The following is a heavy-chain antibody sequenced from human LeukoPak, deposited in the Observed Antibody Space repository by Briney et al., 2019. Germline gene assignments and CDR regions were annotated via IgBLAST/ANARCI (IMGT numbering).Heavy chain of an antibody. J-gene: IGHJ4*02. Sequence: GGSLRLSCAPSGLPYSSYGMNWPRHAPGEGLEWVPYIRSSGPTICYADSVKGRFTISRDNAKNSLYLQMNSLRAEDTAVYYCAKSCIVVVVAAPFDYWGQGTLVTVSS. CDR1: GLPYSSYG. CDR2: IRSSGPTI. V-gene: IGHV3-48*04. CDR3: AKSCIVVVVAAPFDY. D-gene: IGHD2-15*01.